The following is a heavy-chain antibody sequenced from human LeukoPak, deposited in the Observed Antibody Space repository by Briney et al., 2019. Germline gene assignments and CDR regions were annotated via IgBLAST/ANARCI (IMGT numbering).Heavy chain of an antibody. CDR1: GFTFSSFW. J-gene: IGHJ4*02. D-gene: IGHD3-16*01. CDR2: IDYDGTTT. CDR3: VRSRWGDFDH. V-gene: IGHV3-74*01. Sequence: GGSLRLSCAASGFTFSSFWMHWVRHAPGKGLVWVSRIDYDGTTTAYADSVKGRFTISRDNAKNTLFLQLNSLRVEDTAVYFCVRSRWGDFDHWGQGNLVTVSS.